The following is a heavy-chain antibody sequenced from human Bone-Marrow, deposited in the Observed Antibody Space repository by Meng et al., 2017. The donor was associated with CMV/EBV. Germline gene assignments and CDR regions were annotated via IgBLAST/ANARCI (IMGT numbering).Heavy chain of an antibody. J-gene: IGHJ4*02. Sequence: GESLKISCAASGFTFSDHYMDWFRQAPGKGLQWISRTKTKTYNYNTQYAASVEGRFTVSRDDSKNSLYLQMNSLKTDDTAAYYCGRDSMQGGGFDYWGPGSLVTFSS. CDR2: TKTKTYNYNT. CDR3: GRDSMQGGGFDY. CDR1: GFTFSDHY. D-gene: IGHD3-10*01. V-gene: IGHV3-72*01.